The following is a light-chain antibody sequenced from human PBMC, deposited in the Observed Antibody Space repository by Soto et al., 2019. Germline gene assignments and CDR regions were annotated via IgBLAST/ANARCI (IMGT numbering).Light chain of an antibody. Sequence: EIQMTQSPSSVSASVGERVTISCRASQDVRSCLAWYQQKPGKAPNLLIYGASTLPSGVPSRFSGSGSGTDFTLTISSLQPEDFATYYCQQANGWPWTFGQGTKVEIK. CDR1: QDVRSC. CDR2: GAS. J-gene: IGKJ1*01. V-gene: IGKV1-12*02. CDR3: QQANGWPWT.